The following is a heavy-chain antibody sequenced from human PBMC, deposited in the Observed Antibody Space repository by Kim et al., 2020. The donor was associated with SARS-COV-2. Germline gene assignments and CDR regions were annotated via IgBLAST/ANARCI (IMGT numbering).Heavy chain of an antibody. Sequence: SETLSLTCTVSGGSISSSSYYWGWIRQPPGKGLEWIGSIYYSGSTYYNPSLKSRVTISVDTSKNQFSLKLSSVTAADTAVYYCASRAEITTTIIGIKDYYYGMDVWGQGTTVTVSS. CDR1: GGSISSSSYY. J-gene: IGHJ6*02. CDR2: IYYSGST. D-gene: IGHD3-22*01. CDR3: ASRAEITTTIIGIKDYYYGMDV. V-gene: IGHV4-39*01.